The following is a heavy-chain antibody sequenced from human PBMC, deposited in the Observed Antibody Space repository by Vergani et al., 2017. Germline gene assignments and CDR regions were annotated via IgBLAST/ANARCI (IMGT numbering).Heavy chain of an antibody. J-gene: IGHJ4*02. V-gene: IGHV3-30*18. Sequence: QVQLVESGGGVVQPGRSLRLSCAASGFTFSSYGMQWVRQAPGKGLEGVAVISYDGSNKYYADSVKGRFTISRDNSKNTLYLQMNSLRAEDTAVYYCAKDGSSGYYLYWGQGTLVTVSS. CDR1: GFTFSSYG. CDR2: ISYDGSNK. CDR3: AKDGSSGYYLY. D-gene: IGHD3-22*01.